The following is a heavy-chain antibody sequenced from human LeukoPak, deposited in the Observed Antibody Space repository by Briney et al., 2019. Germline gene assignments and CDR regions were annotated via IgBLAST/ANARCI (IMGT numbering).Heavy chain of an antibody. CDR1: GFTFSSYA. Sequence: PGRSLRLSCAASGFTFSSYAMHWVRQAPGKGLEWVAVISYDGSNKYYAGSVKGQFTISRDNSKNTLYLQMDSLRAEDTAVYYCARDQERYCSSTSCYSYWGQGTLVTVSS. CDR3: ARDQERYCSSTSCYSY. D-gene: IGHD2-2*01. V-gene: IGHV3-30-3*01. CDR2: ISYDGSNK. J-gene: IGHJ4*02.